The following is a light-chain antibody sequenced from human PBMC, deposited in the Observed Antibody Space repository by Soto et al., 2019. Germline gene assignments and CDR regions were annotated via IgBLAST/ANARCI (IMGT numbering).Light chain of an antibody. CDR1: SSDAGGYNY. V-gene: IGLV2-14*01. Sequence: QSALTQPASVSGSPGQSITISCTGTSSDAGGYNYVSWYQQHPGKAPKLMIYDVSNRPSGVSNRFSGSKSGNTASLTISGLQAEDEADYYCSSYTSSSPRVFGTGTKLTVL. CDR3: SSYTSSSPRV. CDR2: DVS. J-gene: IGLJ1*01.